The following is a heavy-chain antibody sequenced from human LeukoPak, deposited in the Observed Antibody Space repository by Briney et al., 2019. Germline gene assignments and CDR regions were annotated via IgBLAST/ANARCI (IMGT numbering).Heavy chain of an antibody. J-gene: IGHJ6*02. CDR3: AREIFDGDYNYYYGMDV. Sequence: PGGSLRLSCAASGFTFSSYGMHWGRQAPGKGLEWVAVISYDGSTKYYADSVKARFTISRDNSKNTLYLQMNSLRPDDTAVYYCAREIFDGDYNYYYGMDVWGQGTTVTVSS. CDR1: GFTFSSYG. D-gene: IGHD4-17*01. CDR2: ISYDGSTK. V-gene: IGHV3-30*03.